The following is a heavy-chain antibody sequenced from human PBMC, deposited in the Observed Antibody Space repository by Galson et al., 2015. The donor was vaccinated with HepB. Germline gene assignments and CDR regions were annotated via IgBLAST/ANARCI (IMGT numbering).Heavy chain of an antibody. CDR2: ISASTTST. D-gene: IGHD2-15*01. J-gene: IGHJ3*02. V-gene: IGHV3-23*01. CDR1: GFTFSGYA. CDR3: AYCSGGSCYSHGLDI. Sequence: SLRLSCAGSGFTFSGYAMGWVRQAPGKGLEWVSSISASTTSTFYADSVKGRFTISRDNSKNTLFLQMNSLRAEDSAVYYCAYCSGGSCYSHGLDIRGQGTAVTVSS.